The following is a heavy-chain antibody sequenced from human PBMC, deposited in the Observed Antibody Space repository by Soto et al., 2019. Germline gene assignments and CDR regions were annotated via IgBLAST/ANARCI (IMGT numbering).Heavy chain of an antibody. D-gene: IGHD2-2*01. J-gene: IGHJ5*02. CDR2: ISSYNGNT. CDR3: ARGPRYCSSTSCFSGVTWFDP. Sequence: ASVKVSCKASGYTFTSDGISWVRQAPGQGLEWMGWISSYNGNTNYAQKVQGRVTMTTDTSTSTTYMALRSLRSDDTAVYYCARGPRYCSSTSCFSGVTWFDPWGQGTLVTVSS. CDR1: GYTFTSDG. V-gene: IGHV1-18*04.